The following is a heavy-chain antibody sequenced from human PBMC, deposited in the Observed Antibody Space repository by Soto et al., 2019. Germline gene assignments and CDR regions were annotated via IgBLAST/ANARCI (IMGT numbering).Heavy chain of an antibody. J-gene: IGHJ4*02. Sequence: SETLSLTCTVSGGSIGSYYWSWIRQPPGKGLEWIGYIYYSGSTNYNPSLKSRVTISVDTSKNQFSLKLSSVTAADTAVYYCARGDEYFDYWGQGTLVTVSS. CDR1: GGSIGSYY. CDR2: IYYSGST. V-gene: IGHV4-59*01. CDR3: ARGDEYFDY.